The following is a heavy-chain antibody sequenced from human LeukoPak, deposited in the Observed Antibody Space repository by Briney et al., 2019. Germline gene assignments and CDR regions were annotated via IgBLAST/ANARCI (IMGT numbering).Heavy chain of an antibody. CDR2: IYYSGST. D-gene: IGHD2-15*01. V-gene: IGHV4-30-4*01. J-gene: IGHJ4*02. CDR1: GGSISSGDYY. CDR3: ARDTADIVVVVAAL. Sequence: SQTLSLTCTVSGGSISSGDYYWSWIRQPPGKGLEWIGYIYYSGSTYYNPSLKSRVTISVDTSKNQFSLKLSSVTAADTAVYYCARDTADIVVVVAALWGQGTLVTVSS.